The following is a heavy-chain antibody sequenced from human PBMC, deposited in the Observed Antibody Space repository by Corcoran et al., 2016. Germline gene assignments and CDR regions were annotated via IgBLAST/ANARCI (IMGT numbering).Heavy chain of an antibody. J-gene: IGHJ6*02. V-gene: IGHV3-73*02. CDR2: IRSKANSYAT. CDR3: TSQPDILVVPAAFHYYGMDV. Sequence: EVQLVESGGGLVQPGGSLKLSCAASGFTFSGSAMHWVRQASGKGLEWVGRIRSKANSYATAYAASVKGRFTISRDDSKNTAYLQMNSLKTEDTAVYYCTSQPDILVVPAAFHYYGMDVWGQGTTVTVSS. D-gene: IGHD2-2*01. CDR1: GFTFSGSA.